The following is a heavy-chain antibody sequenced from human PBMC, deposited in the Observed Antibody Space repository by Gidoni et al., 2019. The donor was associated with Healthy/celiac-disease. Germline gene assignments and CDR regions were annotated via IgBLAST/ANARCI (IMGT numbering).Heavy chain of an antibody. Sequence: QVQLVQSGAEVKKPGASVKVACTVSGYTLTELSMHWVRQAPGKGLEWMGGFDPEDGETIYAQKFQGRVTMTEDTSTDTAYMELSSLRSEDTAVYYCATDLSLRGPFDYWGQGTLVTVSS. D-gene: IGHD4-17*01. CDR3: ATDLSLRGPFDY. CDR2: FDPEDGET. CDR1: GYTLTELS. V-gene: IGHV1-24*01. J-gene: IGHJ4*02.